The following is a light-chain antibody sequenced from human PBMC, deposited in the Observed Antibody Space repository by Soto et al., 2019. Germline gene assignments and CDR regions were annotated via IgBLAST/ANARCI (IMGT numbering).Light chain of an antibody. Sequence: QSVLTQPPSVSGSPGQSVTISCTGTSTHFVAYNRVSWYQQPPGTAPKIIIYEARNLPSGVPYRFSGSKSGNTASLTISGLQSAGVAYYYCSLYTNENTSVFGTGTKAT. CDR3: SLYTNENTSV. CDR1: STHFVAYNR. V-gene: IGLV2-18*01. CDR2: EAR. J-gene: IGLJ1*01.